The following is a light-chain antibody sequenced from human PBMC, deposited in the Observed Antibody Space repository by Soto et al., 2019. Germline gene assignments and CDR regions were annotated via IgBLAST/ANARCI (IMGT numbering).Light chain of an antibody. CDR1: QSVSSSY. J-gene: IGKJ1*01. CDR3: QQYGSSPRT. V-gene: IGKV3-20*01. CDR2: GAS. Sequence: EIVLTQSPGTLSLSPGERATLSCRASQSVSSSYLAWHQQKPGQAPRLLIYGASSRATGIPDRFSGSGSGTDFPLTISRLEPEDFAVYYCQQYGSSPRTLGQGTKVEIK.